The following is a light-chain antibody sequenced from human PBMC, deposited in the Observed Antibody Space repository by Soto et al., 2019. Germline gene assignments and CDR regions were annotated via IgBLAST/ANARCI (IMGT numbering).Light chain of an antibody. J-gene: IGKJ1*01. Sequence: EIVLTQSPGTLSLSPGERATLSCRASQSVSSSYLAWYQQKPGQAPRLLIYGASSRATGIPDRFSGSGSGTDFTLTICRLEPEDFAVYYCQQYGNSPLTFGQGTKVEIK. CDR1: QSVSSSY. V-gene: IGKV3-20*01. CDR3: QQYGNSPLT. CDR2: GAS.